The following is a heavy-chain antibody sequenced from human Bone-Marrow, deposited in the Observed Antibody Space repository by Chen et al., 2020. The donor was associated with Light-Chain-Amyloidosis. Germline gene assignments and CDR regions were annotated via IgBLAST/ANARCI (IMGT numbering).Heavy chain of an antibody. CDR3: AKSSYSSSFFLDAFDI. J-gene: IGHJ3*02. D-gene: IGHD6-13*01. V-gene: IGHV3-9*01. Sequence: LVESGGGLVQPGRSLRLSCAASGFTFDDYAMHWVRQAPGKGLEWVSGISWNSGSIGYADSVKGRFTISRDNAKNSLYLQMNSLRAEDTALYYCAKSSYSSSFFLDAFDIWGQGTMVTASS. CDR2: ISWNSGSI. CDR1: GFTFDDYA.